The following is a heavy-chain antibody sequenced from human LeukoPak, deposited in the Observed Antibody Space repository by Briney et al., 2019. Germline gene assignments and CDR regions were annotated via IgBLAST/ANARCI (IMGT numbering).Heavy chain of an antibody. V-gene: IGHV3-21*04. CDR2: ISSSSSYI. J-gene: IGHJ6*04. Sequence: GGSLRLSCAASGFTFSSYSMNWARQAPGKGLEWVSSISSSSSYIYSADSVKGRFTISRDNAKNSLYLQMNSLRVEDTAVYYCAELGITMIGGVWGKGTTVTISS. D-gene: IGHD3-10*02. CDR1: GFTFSSYS. CDR3: AELGITMIGGV.